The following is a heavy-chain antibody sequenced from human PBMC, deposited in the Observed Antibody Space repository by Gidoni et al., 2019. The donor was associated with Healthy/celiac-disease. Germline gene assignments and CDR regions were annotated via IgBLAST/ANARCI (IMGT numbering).Heavy chain of an antibody. CDR3: ARAGDMKEFDY. D-gene: IGHD2-15*01. V-gene: IGHV3-48*03. CDR2: ISSSGSTI. Sequence: EVQLVESGGGLVQPGGSLRLSCAASGFTFSSYEMNWVRQAPGKGLEWVSYISSSGSTIYYADSVKGRFTISRDNAKNSLYLQMNSLRAEDTAVYYCARAGDMKEFDYWGQGTLVTVSS. CDR1: GFTFSSYE. J-gene: IGHJ4*02.